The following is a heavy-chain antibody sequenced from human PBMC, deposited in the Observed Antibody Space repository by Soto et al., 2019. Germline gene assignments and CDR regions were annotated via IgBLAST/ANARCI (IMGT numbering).Heavy chain of an antibody. D-gene: IGHD6-19*01. J-gene: IGHJ6*02. CDR2: ISYDGSNK. V-gene: IGHV3-30-3*01. Sequence: GGSLRLPCAASGFTFSSYAMHWVRRAPGKGLEWVAVISYDGSNKYYADSVKGRFTISRDNSKNTLYLQMNSLRAEDTAVYYCARDRSSGWFYSYYYYYGMDVWGQGTTVTV. CDR3: ARDRSSGWFYSYYYYYGMDV. CDR1: GFTFSSYA.